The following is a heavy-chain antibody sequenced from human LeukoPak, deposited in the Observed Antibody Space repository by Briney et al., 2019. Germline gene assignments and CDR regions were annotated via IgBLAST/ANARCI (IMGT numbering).Heavy chain of an antibody. D-gene: IGHD3-9*01. J-gene: IGHJ4*02. Sequence: SETLSLTCAVSGGSISSGGYSWSWIRQPPGKGLEWIGYIYHSGSTYYNPSLKSRVTISVDRSKNQFSLKLSSVIAADTAVYYCARATSRYFDWSPFDYWGQGTLVTVSS. CDR1: GGSISSGGYS. CDR2: IYHSGST. V-gene: IGHV4-30-2*01. CDR3: ARATSRYFDWSPFDY.